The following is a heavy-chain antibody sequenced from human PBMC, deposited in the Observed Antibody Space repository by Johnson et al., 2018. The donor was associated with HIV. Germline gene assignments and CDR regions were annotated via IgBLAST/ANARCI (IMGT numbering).Heavy chain of an antibody. CDR3: AKSDYPGIAVAGSAYDDAFDI. J-gene: IGHJ3*02. D-gene: IGHD6-19*01. Sequence: QVQLVESGGGVVQPGRSLRLSCAASGFTFSSYAMHWVRQAPGNGLEWVAVISYDGSNKYYADSVKGRFTISRDNSKNTLYLQRNSLRVEDTAVYYCAKSDYPGIAVAGSAYDDAFDIWGQGTMVTVSS. CDR1: GFTFSSYA. V-gene: IGHV3-30-3*02. CDR2: ISYDGSNK.